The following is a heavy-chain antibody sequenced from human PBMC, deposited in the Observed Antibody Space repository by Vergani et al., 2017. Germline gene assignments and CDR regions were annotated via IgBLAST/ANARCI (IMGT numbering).Heavy chain of an antibody. J-gene: IGHJ4*02. CDR2: IKNTVDST. V-gene: IGHV3-23*01. D-gene: IGHD5-24*01. CDR3: GRGSDNYN. Sequence: EVQLLQSEGAVVQPGGSLRLSCVASGFTFSSLAMSWVRQGHGQGLEWVSSIKNTVDSTHYADSVKGRFTISRDNSKNTLYLEMNSLIVEDTAVYYCGRGSDNYNWGQGTLVTVSS. CDR1: GFTFSSLA.